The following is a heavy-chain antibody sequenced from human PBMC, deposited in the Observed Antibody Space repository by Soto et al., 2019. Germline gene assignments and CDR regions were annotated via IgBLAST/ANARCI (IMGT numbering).Heavy chain of an antibody. V-gene: IGHV6-1*01. J-gene: IGHJ4*02. CDR1: GDSVSSNSAA. D-gene: IGHD3-3*01. Sequence: SQTLSLTCVISGDSVSSNSAAWNWIRQSPSRGLEWLGRTYYRSKWYNDYAVSVKGRITINPDTSKNQFSLQLNSVTPEDTAVYYCARDVTYYDFWSGKNYFDYWGQGTLVTVSS. CDR3: ARDVTYYDFWSGKNYFDY. CDR2: TYYRSKWYN.